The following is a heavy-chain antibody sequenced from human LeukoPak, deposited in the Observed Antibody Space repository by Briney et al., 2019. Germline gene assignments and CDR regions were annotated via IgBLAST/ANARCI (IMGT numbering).Heavy chain of an antibody. CDR3: AREGISPYFDF. CDR2: INAYNGNT. Sequence: ASMKVSCKASGYTFSSHGISWVRQAPGQGLEWMGWINAYNGNTNYAQKVQGRVTMTTDTSTSTAYMELRSLRSDDTAVYYCAREGISPYFDFWGQGTLVTVSS. J-gene: IGHJ4*02. D-gene: IGHD6-13*01. V-gene: IGHV1-18*01. CDR1: GYTFSSHG.